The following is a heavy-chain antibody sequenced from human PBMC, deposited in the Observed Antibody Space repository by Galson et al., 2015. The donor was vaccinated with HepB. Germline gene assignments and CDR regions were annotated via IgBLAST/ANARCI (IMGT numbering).Heavy chain of an antibody. J-gene: IGHJ5*02. CDR3: ARDGGLVVPAATTFDP. Sequence: SVKVSCKASGYTFTNYGINWVRQAPGQGLEWLGWISAYNGNTNYAQNLQGRVTMTTDTSTTTAYMELRSLRSDDTAVYYCARDGGLVVPAATTFDPWGQGTLVTVSS. V-gene: IGHV1-18*01. CDR2: ISAYNGNT. CDR1: GYTFTNYG. D-gene: IGHD2-2*01.